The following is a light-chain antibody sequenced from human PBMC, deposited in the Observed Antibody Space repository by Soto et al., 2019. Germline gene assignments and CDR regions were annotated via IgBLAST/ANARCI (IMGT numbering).Light chain of an antibody. CDR2: SNN. CDR1: SSNIGSNS. V-gene: IGLV1-44*01. J-gene: IGLJ2*01. CDR3: AAWDDSLSGVV. Sequence: QSVLTQPPSASGTPGQRVTISCFGGSSNIGSNSVSWYQQLPGTAPKLLIYSNNQRPSGVPDRSSGSKSGTSASLAISGLQSGDEADYYCAAWDDSLSGVVFGGGTQLTVL.